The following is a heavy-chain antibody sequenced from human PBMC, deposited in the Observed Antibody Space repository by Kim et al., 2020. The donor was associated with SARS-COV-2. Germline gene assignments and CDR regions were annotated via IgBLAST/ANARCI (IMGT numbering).Heavy chain of an antibody. CDR3: ARGEYSDYYYYGMDV. D-gene: IGHD2-15*01. J-gene: IGHJ6*02. Sequence: GGSLRLSCAASGFTFSSYGMHWVRQAPGKGLEWVAVIWYDGSNKYYADSVKGRFTISRDNSKNTLYLQMNSLRAEDTAVYYCARGEYSDYYYYGMDVWGQGTTVTVSS. V-gene: IGHV3-33*01. CDR2: IWYDGSNK. CDR1: GFTFSSYG.